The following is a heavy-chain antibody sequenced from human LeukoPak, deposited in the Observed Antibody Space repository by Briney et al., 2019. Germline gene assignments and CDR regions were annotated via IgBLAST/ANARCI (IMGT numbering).Heavy chain of an antibody. CDR3: ARWGTYYYDSSGYYYDY. V-gene: IGHV4-59*12. CDR2: VYYSGST. Sequence: PSETLSLTCTVSGGSISFYYWSWIRQPPGKGLEWIGFVYYSGSTKYNPSLKSRVTISVDTSKNQFSLKLSSVTAADTAVYYCARWGTYYYDSSGYYYDYWGQGTLVTVSS. CDR1: GGSISFYY. J-gene: IGHJ4*02. D-gene: IGHD3-22*01.